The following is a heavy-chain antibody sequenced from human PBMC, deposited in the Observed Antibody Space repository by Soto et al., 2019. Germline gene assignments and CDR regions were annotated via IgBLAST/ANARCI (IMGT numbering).Heavy chain of an antibody. J-gene: IGHJ6*02. CDR2: ISAYNGNT. Sequence: SVKVSCKASGYTFSNDGINWVRQAPGQGLEWMGWISAYNGNTEYAQNFQGRVTMTTDTSTSTAYMELRSLRSDDTAVYSCARGGPTSADYYYGMDVWGLGTTVTVSS. CDR1: GYTFSNDG. CDR3: ARGGPTSADYYYGMDV. D-gene: IGHD3-10*01. V-gene: IGHV1-18*01.